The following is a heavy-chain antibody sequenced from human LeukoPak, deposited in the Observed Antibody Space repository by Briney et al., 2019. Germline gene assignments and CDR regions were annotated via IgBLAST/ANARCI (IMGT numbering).Heavy chain of an antibody. Sequence: SETLSLTCTVSNGSVRSYYWSWVRQSPGKGLEWIGYIYYSGSTNYNPSLKSRVTISIHTSRNQFSLMLSSVTAADTAMYYCARRDYWGFGEKTDMYFDYWGQGTLVTVSS. CDR2: IYYSGST. D-gene: IGHD3-10*01. CDR1: NGSVRSYY. CDR3: ARRDYWGFGEKTDMYFDY. V-gene: IGHV4-59*08. J-gene: IGHJ4*02.